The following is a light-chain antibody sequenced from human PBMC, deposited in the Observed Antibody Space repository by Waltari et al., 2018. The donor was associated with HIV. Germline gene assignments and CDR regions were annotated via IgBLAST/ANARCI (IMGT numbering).Light chain of an antibody. CDR1: STDITPQHF. Sequence: QSALTQPASVSGSPGQSITISCTGHSTDITPQHFLPWYQQLPGNAPILLISEVSHRPAGIPDRFSASKSGNTASLTVSGLQAEDEADYYCASYTTSDFLLFGGGTKLTVL. CDR3: ASYTTSDFLL. J-gene: IGLJ3*02. V-gene: IGLV2-14*01. CDR2: EVS.